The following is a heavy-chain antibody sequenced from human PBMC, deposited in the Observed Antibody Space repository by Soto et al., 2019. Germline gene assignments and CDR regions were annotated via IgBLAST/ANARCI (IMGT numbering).Heavy chain of an antibody. Sequence: ASVKVSCKASGYTLTTLGLHWVRQAAGESLEWMGWINADIDDTKYSQKFQGRITLTSDTSANTAYMELSGLRSEDTAVYFCARDSWITTKKMDVWGQGTTVTVSS. D-gene: IGHD1-1*01. CDR2: INADIDDT. CDR1: GYTLTTLG. J-gene: IGHJ6*02. V-gene: IGHV1-3*01. CDR3: ARDSWITTKKMDV.